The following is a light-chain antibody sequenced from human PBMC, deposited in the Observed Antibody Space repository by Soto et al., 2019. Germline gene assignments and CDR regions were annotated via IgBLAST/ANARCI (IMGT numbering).Light chain of an antibody. CDR3: QQYNSYPT. V-gene: IGKV1-5*01. CDR1: QSISSW. J-gene: IGKJ1*01. CDR2: DAS. Sequence: GDRVTITCRGSQSISSWLAWYQQKPGKAPKLLIYDASSLESGVPSRFSGSGSGTEFTLTISSLQPDDFATYYCQQYNSYPTFGQGTKVEIK.